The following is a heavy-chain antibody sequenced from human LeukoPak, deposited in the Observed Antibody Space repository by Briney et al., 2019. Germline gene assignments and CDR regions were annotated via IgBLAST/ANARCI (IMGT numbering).Heavy chain of an antibody. CDR1: GFTFSDYY. Sequence: GGSLRLSCAASGFTFSDYYMSWIRQAPGKGLEWVSYISSSGSTIYYADSVKGRFTISRDNAKNSLYLQMNSLRAEDTAVYYCARVSPPTYCSGGSCYSGPDYFDYWGQGTLVTVSS. V-gene: IGHV3-11*01. J-gene: IGHJ4*02. CDR2: ISSSGSTI. CDR3: ARVSPPTYCSGGSCYSGPDYFDY. D-gene: IGHD2-15*01.